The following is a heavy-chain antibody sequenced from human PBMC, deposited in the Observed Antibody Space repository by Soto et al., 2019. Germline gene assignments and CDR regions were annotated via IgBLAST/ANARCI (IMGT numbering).Heavy chain of an antibody. CDR3: ARSGYSYGPNPLLY. V-gene: IGHV4-39*07. J-gene: IGHJ4*02. CDR2: IKYSGNT. Sequence: SETLSLTCTVSGGSISSSSHYWGWVRQPPGKGLEWIASIKYSGNTYYNPSLKSRVTISVDTSKNQFSLKLSSVTAADTAVYYCARSGYSYGPNPLLYRGQGTLVTVSS. CDR1: GGSISSSSHY. D-gene: IGHD5-18*01.